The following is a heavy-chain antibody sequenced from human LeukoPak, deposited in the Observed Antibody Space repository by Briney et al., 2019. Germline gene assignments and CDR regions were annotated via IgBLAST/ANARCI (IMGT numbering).Heavy chain of an antibody. CDR2: ISSSSSYI. V-gene: IGHV3-21*01. Sequence: GGSLRLSCAASRFTFSSYSMNWVRQAPGKGLEWVSSISSSSSYIYYADSVKGRFTISKDNAKNSLYLQMDSLRAEDTAVYYCARYSRVVPQDYWGQGTLVTVSS. J-gene: IGHJ4*02. CDR1: RFTFSSYS. CDR3: ARYSRVVPQDY. D-gene: IGHD2-15*01.